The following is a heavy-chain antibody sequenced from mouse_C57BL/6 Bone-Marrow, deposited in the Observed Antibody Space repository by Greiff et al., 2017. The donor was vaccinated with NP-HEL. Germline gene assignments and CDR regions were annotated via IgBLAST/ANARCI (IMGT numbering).Heavy chain of an antibody. Sequence: EVQLVESGGGLVQSGRSLRLSCATSGFTFSDFYMEWVRQAPGKGLEWIAASRNKANDYTTEYSASVKGRFIVSRDTSQSILYLQMNALRAEDTAIYYCARDDSSGYFYMDYWGQGTSVTVSS. D-gene: IGHD3-2*02. V-gene: IGHV7-1*01. CDR2: SRNKANDYTT. J-gene: IGHJ4*01. CDR1: GFTFSDFY. CDR3: ARDDSSGYFYMDY.